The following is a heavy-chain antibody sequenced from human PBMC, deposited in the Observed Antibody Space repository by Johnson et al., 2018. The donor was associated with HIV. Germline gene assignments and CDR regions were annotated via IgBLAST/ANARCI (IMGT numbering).Heavy chain of an antibody. CDR3: ARDFVAFGECTAFDI. D-gene: IGHD3-10*01. J-gene: IGHJ3*02. CDR1: GFTFDDYG. Sequence: VQLVESGGGVVRPGGSLRLSCAASGFTFDDYGMSWVRQVPGKGLEWVSGINWNGDSKGYADSVKVRFTISRDNGKKSLYLQMNSLRAEDTAFYYCARDFVAFGECTAFDIWGQGTMVTVSS. CDR2: INWNGDSK. V-gene: IGHV3-20*04.